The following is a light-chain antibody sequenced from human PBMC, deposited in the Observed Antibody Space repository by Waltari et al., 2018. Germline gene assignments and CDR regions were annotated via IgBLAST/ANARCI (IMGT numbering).Light chain of an antibody. CDR3: GTWDSSLSGAV. Sequence: QSVLTQPPSVSAAPGQRVTISCSGGSSNIGTNYVSWYRQFPGTAPKLLIYEDSERPSGIPGRFSGSKSGTSATLDITGLQAGDEADYYCGTWDSSLSGAVFGGGIHLTVL. J-gene: IGLJ7*01. CDR2: EDS. V-gene: IGLV1-51*02. CDR1: SSNIGTNY.